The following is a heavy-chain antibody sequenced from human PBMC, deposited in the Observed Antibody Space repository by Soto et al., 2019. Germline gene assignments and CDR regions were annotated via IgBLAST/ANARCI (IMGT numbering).Heavy chain of an antibody. CDR2: INEGGGRT. J-gene: IGHJ5*02. V-gene: IGHV3-23*01. CDR3: AKDARPSS. CDR1: GFTFTSYA. Sequence: GGSLRLSCAASGFTFTSYAMSWVRQAPGKGLEWVSTINEGGGRTYYTDSVKGRFTISRDISKNTLYLQMNSLRAEDTALYYCAKDARPSSWGQGTLVTVSS.